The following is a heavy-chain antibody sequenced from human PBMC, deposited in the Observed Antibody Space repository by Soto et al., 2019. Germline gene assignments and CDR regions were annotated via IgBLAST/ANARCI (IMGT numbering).Heavy chain of an antibody. D-gene: IGHD3-3*01. CDR1: GFTFSDHY. J-gene: IGHJ4*02. CDR3: ARVGDMAYKD. Sequence: QVQLVESGGGLVKPGGSLRLSCVASGFTFSDHYMTWIRQAPGKGLEWLSYISSSGTTIYYAESVRGRFTISRDNAKNSLYLQMNSLRVDDSALYYCARVGDMAYKDWGQGTLVTVSP. V-gene: IGHV3-11*01. CDR2: ISSSGTTI.